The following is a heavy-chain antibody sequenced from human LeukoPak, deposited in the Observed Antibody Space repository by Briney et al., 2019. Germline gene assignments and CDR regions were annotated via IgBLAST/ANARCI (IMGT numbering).Heavy chain of an antibody. CDR1: GYTFTSYD. CDR3: AREPGHYYYYMDV. V-gene: IGHV1-2*02. Sequence: ASVKVSCKASGYTFTSYDINWVRQATGQGLEWMGWINPNSGGTNYAQKFQGRVTMTRDTSISTAYMELSRLRSDDTAVYYCAREPGHYYYYMDVWGKGTTVTVSS. D-gene: IGHD7-27*01. CDR2: INPNSGGT. J-gene: IGHJ6*03.